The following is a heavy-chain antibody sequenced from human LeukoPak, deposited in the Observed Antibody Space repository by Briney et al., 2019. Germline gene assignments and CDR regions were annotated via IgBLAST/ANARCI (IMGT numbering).Heavy chain of an antibody. CDR1: GFTFSSYG. V-gene: IGHV3-30*02. CDR3: AKVRPYYDSSGFDY. J-gene: IGHJ4*02. Sequence: PGGSLRLSCAASGFTFSSYGMHWVRQAPGKGLEWVAFIRYDGSNKYYADSVKGRFTISRDNSKNTLYLQMNSLRAEDTAVYYCAKVRPYYDSSGFDYWGQGTLVTVSS. CDR2: IRYDGSNK. D-gene: IGHD3-22*01.